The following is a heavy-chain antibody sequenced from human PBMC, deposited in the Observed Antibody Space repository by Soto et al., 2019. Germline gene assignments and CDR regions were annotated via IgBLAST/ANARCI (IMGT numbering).Heavy chain of an antibody. D-gene: IGHD6-19*01. CDR3: AKGPHTNVGWPYYFES. CDR2: SSPRGDTI. Sequence: PWGSLRLSCLAPGFPLANYPMNWVRQTPGKGLEWISYSSPRGDTIYYADSVEGRFTISRDNARNSLSLHMSSLRDEDSALYYCAKGPHTNVGWPYYFESWGQGVPVTVSS. J-gene: IGHJ4*02. CDR1: GFPLANYP. V-gene: IGHV3-48*02.